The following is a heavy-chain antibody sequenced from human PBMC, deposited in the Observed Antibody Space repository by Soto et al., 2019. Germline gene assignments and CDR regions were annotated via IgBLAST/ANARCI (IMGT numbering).Heavy chain of an antibody. Sequence: VQLVESGGGLVKPGGSLRLSCAASGFTFSDYYMSWIRQAPGKGLEWVSYISSSGSTIYYADSVKGRFTISRDNAKNSLYLQMNSLRAEDTAVYYCARVCSSTVASYYYYYMDVWGKGTTVTVSS. D-gene: IGHD2-2*01. J-gene: IGHJ6*03. CDR3: ARVCSSTVASYYYYYMDV. CDR2: ISSSGSTI. CDR1: GFTFSDYY. V-gene: IGHV3-11*01.